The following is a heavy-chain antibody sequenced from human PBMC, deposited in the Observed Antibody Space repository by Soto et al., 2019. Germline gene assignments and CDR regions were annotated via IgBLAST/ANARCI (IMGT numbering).Heavy chain of an antibody. CDR1: AGSISRGGYF. V-gene: IGHV4-31*02. Sequence: PSETLSDTWTGSAGSISRGGYFWCCIRQHPGKGLEWIGYIYHSGTTYYNPSLKSRVTISVDTSKNQFSLKLTSVTAADTAVYYFLRVRGNQLLGRFASWGQGTLV. J-gene: IGHJ5*01. D-gene: IGHD2-2*01. CDR2: IYHSGTT. CDR3: LRVRGNQLLGRFAS.